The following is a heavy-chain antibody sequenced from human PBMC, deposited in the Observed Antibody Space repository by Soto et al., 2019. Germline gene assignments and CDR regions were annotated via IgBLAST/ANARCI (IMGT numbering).Heavy chain of an antibody. V-gene: IGHV4-34*01. D-gene: IGHD1-1*01. J-gene: IGHJ5*02. CDR3: ARAAAGTTIISWFDP. Sequence: KTSETLSLTCAVYGGSFSGYYWSWIRQTPGKGLEWIGEINHSGSTNYNPSLKSRVTISVDTSKNQFSLKLSSVTAADTAVYYCARAAAGTTIISWFDPWGQGTLVTVSS. CDR1: GGSFSGYY. CDR2: INHSGST.